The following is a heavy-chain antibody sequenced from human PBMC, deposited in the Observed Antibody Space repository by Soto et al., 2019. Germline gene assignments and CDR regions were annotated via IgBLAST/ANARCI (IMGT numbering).Heavy chain of an antibody. J-gene: IGHJ6*03. CDR1: GGSISSYY. CDR2: IYYSGST. D-gene: IGHD2-2*01. CDR3: ARGSPGYCSSTSCQDILTGYYGDYYYYYYMDV. Sequence: SETLSLTCTVSGGSISSYYWSWIRQPPGKGLEWIGYIYYSGSTNYNPSLKSRVTISVDTSKNQFSLKLSSVTAADTAVYYCARGSPGYCSSTSCQDILTGYYGDYYYYYYMDVWGKGTTVTVSS. V-gene: IGHV4-59*12.